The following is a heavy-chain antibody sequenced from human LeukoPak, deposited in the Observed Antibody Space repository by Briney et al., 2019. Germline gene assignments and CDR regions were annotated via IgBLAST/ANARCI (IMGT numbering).Heavy chain of an antibody. V-gene: IGHV1-18*01. CDR3: ARDSLITGTTAEGYYYYGMDV. CDR2: ISAYNGNT. J-gene: IGHJ6*02. CDR1: GYTFTSYG. D-gene: IGHD1-7*01. Sequence: ASATVSCTASGYTFTSYGISWVRQAPGQGLEWMGWISAYNGNTNYAQKLQGRVTMTTDTSTSTAYMELRSLRSDDTAVYYCARDSLITGTTAEGYYYYGMDVWGQGTTVTVSS.